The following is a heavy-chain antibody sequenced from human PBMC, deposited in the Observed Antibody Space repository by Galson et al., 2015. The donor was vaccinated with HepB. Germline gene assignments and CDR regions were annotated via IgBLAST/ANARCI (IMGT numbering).Heavy chain of an antibody. CDR1: GFTFRNYA. D-gene: IGHD3-16*01. CDR3: AMGRQLGGGD. CDR2: ISGRGDDT. Sequence: SLRLSCAASGFTFRNYAMSWVRQAPGKGLEWVSTISGRGDDTHYADSVQGRFTISRDTSKTTSYLQIGNLTADDTAVYYCAMGRQLGGGDWGQGTLVTVSS. J-gene: IGHJ4*02. V-gene: IGHV3-23*01.